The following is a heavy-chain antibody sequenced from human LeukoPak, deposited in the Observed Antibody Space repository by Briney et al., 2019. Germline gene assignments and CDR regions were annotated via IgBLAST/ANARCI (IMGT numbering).Heavy chain of an antibody. V-gene: IGHV1-8*03. J-gene: IGHJ3*02. D-gene: IGHD3-22*01. Sequence: GASVKVSCKTSGYTFTDYDVNWVRQAAGQGLEWMGWMNPHSGKAACAQKFQGRVTITADKSTNTAHMELSSLRSEDTAVYYCTREGVYSPDGSGYHRDAFDIWGQGTVVTVSS. CDR3: TREGVYSPDGSGYHRDAFDI. CDR2: MNPHSGKA. CDR1: GYTFTDYD.